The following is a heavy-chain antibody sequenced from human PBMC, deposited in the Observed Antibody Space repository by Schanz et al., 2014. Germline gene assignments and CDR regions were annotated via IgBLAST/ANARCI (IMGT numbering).Heavy chain of an antibody. CDR2: IGTSGGT. J-gene: IGHJ4*02. D-gene: IGHD6-13*01. Sequence: EVQLVESRGGLVQPGGSLRLSCSASGFTFSTFAMHWVRQAPGKGLEWVSTIGTSGGTNYAESVKGRFTISRDNSKNTLYLQMNSLRAEDTAVYYCAKSQGSSFDSWGQGTLVTVSS. CDR1: GFTFSTFA. CDR3: AKSQGSSFDS. V-gene: IGHV3-23*04.